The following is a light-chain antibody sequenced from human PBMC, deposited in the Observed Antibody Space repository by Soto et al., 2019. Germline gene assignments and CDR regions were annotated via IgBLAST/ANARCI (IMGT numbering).Light chain of an antibody. CDR1: QSISSS. J-gene: IGKJ1*01. CDR3: QQYNNWPHT. CDR2: AAS. Sequence: EIVMTQSPATLSVSPGERATLSCRASQSISSSLAWYQQKPGQAPRLLIYAASTRATGGPARFSGSGSETEFTLTTSSLQSEDFALYYCQQYNNWPHTFGQGTKVEIK. V-gene: IGKV3-15*01.